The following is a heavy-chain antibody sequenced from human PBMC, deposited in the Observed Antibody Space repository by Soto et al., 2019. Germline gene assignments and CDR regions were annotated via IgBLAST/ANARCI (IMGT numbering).Heavy chain of an antibody. Sequence: GGSLRLSCAASGFTFSSYAMSWVRQAPGKGLEWVSAISGSGGSTYYADSVKGRFTISRDNSTNTLYLQMNSLRAEDTAVYYCAKGLRIAVAAPFDYWGQGTLVTVSS. D-gene: IGHD6-19*01. CDR1: GFTFSSYA. J-gene: IGHJ4*02. V-gene: IGHV3-23*01. CDR2: ISGSGGST. CDR3: AKGLRIAVAAPFDY.